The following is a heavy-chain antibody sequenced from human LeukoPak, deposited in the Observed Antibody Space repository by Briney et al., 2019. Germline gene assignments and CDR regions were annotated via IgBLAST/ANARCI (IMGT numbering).Heavy chain of an antibody. CDR2: INHSGST. CDR1: GGSFSGYY. CDR3: ARQSNYYGSGSYLGHFDY. J-gene: IGHJ4*02. Sequence: SETLSLTCAVYGGSFSGYYWSWIRQPPGKGLEWIGEINHSGSTNYNPSLKSRVTISVDTSKNQFSLKLSSVTAADTAVYYCARQSNYYGSGSYLGHFDYWGQGTLVTVSS. V-gene: IGHV4-34*01. D-gene: IGHD3-10*01.